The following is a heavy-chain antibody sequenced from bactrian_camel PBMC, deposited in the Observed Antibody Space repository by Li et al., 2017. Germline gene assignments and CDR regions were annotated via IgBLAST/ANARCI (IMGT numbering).Heavy chain of an antibody. CDR1: GNTGSGSRR. D-gene: IGHD2*01. Sequence: HVQLVESGGGSVQAGGSLTLSCAASGNTGSGSRRPCMGWFCQAPGKEREAVAAIDRSGTTRYTDSVKGRFTISRDTAKNTLLLQMNSLKPEDTAMYYCASKVRSDCDSAPFDYWGQGTQVTVS. V-gene: IGHV3S53*01. CDR2: IDRSGTT. CDR3: ASKVRSDCDSAPFDY. J-gene: IGHJ4*01.